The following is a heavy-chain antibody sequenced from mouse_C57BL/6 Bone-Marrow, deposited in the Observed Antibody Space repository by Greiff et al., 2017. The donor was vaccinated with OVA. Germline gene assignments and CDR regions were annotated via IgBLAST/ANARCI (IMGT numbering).Heavy chain of an antibody. CDR1: GYTFTSYG. CDR2: IYPRSGNT. V-gene: IGHV1-81*01. CDR3: ARGTGTNWYFDV. J-gene: IGHJ1*03. D-gene: IGHD4-1*01. Sequence: QVQLQQSGAELARPGASVKLSCKASGYTFTSYGISWVKQRTGQGLEWIGEIYPRSGNTYYNEKFKGKATLTADKSSSTAYMELRSLTSEDSAVYVCARGTGTNWYFDVWGTGTTVTVSS.